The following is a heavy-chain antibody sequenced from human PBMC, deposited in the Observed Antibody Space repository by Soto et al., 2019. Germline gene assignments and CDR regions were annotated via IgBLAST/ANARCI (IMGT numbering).Heavy chain of an antibody. D-gene: IGHD1-26*01. J-gene: IGHJ3*02. CDR2: IWYDGSNK. Sequence: QVQLVESGGGVVQPGRSLRLSCAASGFTFSSYGMHWVRQAPGKGLEWVAVIWYDGSNKYYADSVKGRFTISRDNSKNTLYLQMNSLRAEDTAVYYCARRGIGESFDIWGQGTMVTVSS. CDR3: ARRGIGESFDI. V-gene: IGHV3-33*01. CDR1: GFTFSSYG.